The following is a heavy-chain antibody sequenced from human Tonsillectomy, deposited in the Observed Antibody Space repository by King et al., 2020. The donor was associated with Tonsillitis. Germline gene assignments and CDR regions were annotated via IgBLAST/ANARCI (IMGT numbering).Heavy chain of an antibody. Sequence: VQLVESGGGLVQPGGSLRLSCAASGFTFSSYAMSWVRQAPGKGLEWVSVISTGGSSTYYADSVKGRFTISRDNSKTTLYLQMNSLRAEDTAVYYCAKDMYYDILTSYSAFDIWGQGTMLTVSS. CDR2: ISTGGSST. CDR3: AKDMYYDILTSYSAFDI. V-gene: IGHV3-23*03. J-gene: IGHJ3*02. D-gene: IGHD3-9*01. CDR1: GFTFSSYA.